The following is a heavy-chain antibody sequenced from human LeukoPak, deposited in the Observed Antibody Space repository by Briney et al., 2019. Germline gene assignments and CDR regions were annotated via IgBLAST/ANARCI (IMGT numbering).Heavy chain of an antibody. CDR1: GYTFTGYY. V-gene: IGHV1-2*02. CDR3: ARDRADWDGMDV. D-gene: IGHD2-21*01. CDR2: INPNSGGT. J-gene: IGHJ6*02. Sequence: ASVKVSRKSSGYTFTGYYMHGVRQAPGQGREGMGWINPNSGGTNYAQKFQGRVTMTRDTSISTAYMELSRLRSDDTAVYYCARDRADWDGMDVWGQGTTVTVSS.